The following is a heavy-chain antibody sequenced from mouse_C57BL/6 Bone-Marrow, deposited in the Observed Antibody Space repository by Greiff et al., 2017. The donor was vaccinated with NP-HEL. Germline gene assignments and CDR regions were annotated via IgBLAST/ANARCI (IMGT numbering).Heavy chain of an antibody. V-gene: IGHV1-66*01. CDR1: GYSFTSYY. D-gene: IGHD1-1*01. Sequence: QVQLQQSGPELVKPGASVKISCKASGYSFTSYYIHWVKQRPGQGLEWIGWIYPGSGNTKYNEKFKGKATLTADTSSSTAYMQLSSLTSEDSAVYYCAIITTVVAKGDYYAMDYWGQGTSVTVSS. CDR2: IYPGSGNT. J-gene: IGHJ4*01. CDR3: AIITTVVAKGDYYAMDY.